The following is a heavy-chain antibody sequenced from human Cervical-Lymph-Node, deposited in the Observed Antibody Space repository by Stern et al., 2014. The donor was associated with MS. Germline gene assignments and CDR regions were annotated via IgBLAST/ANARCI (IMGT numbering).Heavy chain of an antibody. D-gene: IGHD1-26*01. J-gene: IGHJ6*02. CDR3: ACIVGATNYYYGMDV. CDR1: GYTFTGYY. CDR2: INPNSGGT. Sequence: QVQLGQSGAEVKKPGASVKVSCKASGYTFTGYYMHWVRQAPGQGLEWMGRINPNSGGTNYAQKFQGRVTMTRDTSISTAYMELSRLRSDDTAVYYCACIVGATNYYYGMDVWGQGTTVTVSS. V-gene: IGHV1-2*06.